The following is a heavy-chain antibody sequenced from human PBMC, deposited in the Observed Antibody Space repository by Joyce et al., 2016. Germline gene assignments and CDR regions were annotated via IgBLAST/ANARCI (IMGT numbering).Heavy chain of an antibody. Sequence: QMVESGGGVVKPGGSRRLSCEASGSPFSTSSMSWFRQAPGTGLEWVAAIRETSYYVCHAETVRGRFTVSRDNAKKTLDLQMNSLRAEDSAVFYCARGGISYYYAMDVWGQGTTVTVSS. J-gene: IGHJ6*02. CDR3: ARGGISYYYAMDV. CDR2: IRETSYYV. D-gene: IGHD3-16*01. V-gene: IGHV3-21*01. CDR1: GSPFSTSS.